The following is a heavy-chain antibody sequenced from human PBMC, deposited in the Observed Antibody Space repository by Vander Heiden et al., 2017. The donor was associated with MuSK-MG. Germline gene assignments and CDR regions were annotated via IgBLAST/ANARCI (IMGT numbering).Heavy chain of an antibody. CDR1: GGIFSSYA. Sequence: QVQPVQSAAEVEKLGSSVKVSCKASGGIFSSYAISWVRQAPGQGLGWMGGIMPIFGTANYAQKFQGRVTITADESTSTAYMELSSLRSEDTAVYYCARASRQWIEDYFDYWGQGTLVTVSS. CDR3: ARASRQWIEDYFDY. D-gene: IGHD5-12*01. CDR2: IMPIFGTA. J-gene: IGHJ4*02. V-gene: IGHV1-69*01.